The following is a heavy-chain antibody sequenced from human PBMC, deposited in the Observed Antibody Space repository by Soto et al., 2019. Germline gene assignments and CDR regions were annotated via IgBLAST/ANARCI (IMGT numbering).Heavy chain of an antibody. Sequence: GSLRLSCAASGFNFSSYGMHWVRQAPGKGLEWVAVISYDGSNKYYADSVKGRFTISRDNSKNTLYLQMNSLRAEDTAVYYCAKDLSWYGYYYGMDVWGQGTTVTVSS. V-gene: IGHV3-30*18. CDR2: ISYDGSNK. CDR1: GFNFSSYG. D-gene: IGHD6-13*01. J-gene: IGHJ6*02. CDR3: AKDLSWYGYYYGMDV.